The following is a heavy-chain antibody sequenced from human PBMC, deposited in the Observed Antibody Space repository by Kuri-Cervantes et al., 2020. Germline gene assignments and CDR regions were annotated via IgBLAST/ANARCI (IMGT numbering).Heavy chain of an antibody. CDR1: GYSIFNGYY. J-gene: IGHJ6*03. D-gene: IGHD6-19*01. CDR2: IYHSGST. CDR3: ARGIHSSGWFYFYYLDV. Sequence: GSLRLSCAVSGYSIFNGYYWGWIRQPPGKGLEWIGSIYHSGSTNYNPSLKSRVTISVDTSKNQFSLKLTSVTAADTAVYYCARGIHSSGWFYFYYLDVWGEGTTVTVSS. V-gene: IGHV4-38-2*01.